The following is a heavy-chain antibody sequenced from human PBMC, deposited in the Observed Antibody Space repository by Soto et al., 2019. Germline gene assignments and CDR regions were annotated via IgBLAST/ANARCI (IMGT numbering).Heavy chain of an antibody. J-gene: IGHJ4*02. CDR1: GFTFTSSA. CDR2: IVVGSGNT. V-gene: IGHV1-58*01. D-gene: IGHD2-15*01. Sequence: SVKVSCKASGFTFTSSAVQWVRQARGQRLEWIGWIVVGSGNTNYAQKFQERVTITRDMSTSTAYMELSSLRSEDTAVYYCARGLGDIVVVVAATTPGYWGQGSLVTVSS. CDR3: ARGLGDIVVVVAATTPGY.